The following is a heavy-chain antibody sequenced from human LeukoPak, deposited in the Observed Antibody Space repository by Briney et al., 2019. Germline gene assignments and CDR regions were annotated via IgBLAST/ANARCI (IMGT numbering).Heavy chain of an antibody. Sequence: GGSLRLSCAASGFTFNNAWMTWVRQAPGKGLEWVGRIISTTDGGTTDYAAPVKGRFIISRDDSKNTLYLQMNSLKTEDTAVYYCTTEGEYCSSTSGPDMDAFDIWGQGTMVTVSS. V-gene: IGHV3-15*01. J-gene: IGHJ3*02. D-gene: IGHD2-2*01. CDR1: GFTFNNAW. CDR3: TTEGEYCSSTSGPDMDAFDI. CDR2: IISTTDGGTT.